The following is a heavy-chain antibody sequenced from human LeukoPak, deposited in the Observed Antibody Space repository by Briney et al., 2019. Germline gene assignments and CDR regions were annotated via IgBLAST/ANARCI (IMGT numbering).Heavy chain of an antibody. CDR2: INKDGSEK. Sequence: GGSLRLSCAASGFTFSDYYMSWIRQAPGKGLEWVANINKDGSEKFYVDSVKGRFTISRDNAKNSLYLQMNSLRAEDTAVYYCARWPGTFDYWGQGTLVTVSS. J-gene: IGHJ4*02. D-gene: IGHD1-1*01. V-gene: IGHV3-7*01. CDR3: ARWPGTFDY. CDR1: GFTFSDYY.